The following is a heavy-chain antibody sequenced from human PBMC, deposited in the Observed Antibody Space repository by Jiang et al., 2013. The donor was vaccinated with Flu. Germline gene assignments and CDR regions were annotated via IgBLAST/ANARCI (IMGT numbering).Heavy chain of an antibody. CDR3: AREGYYFDTTGSPRSHGLDV. J-gene: IGHJ6*02. CDR2: INTGTGDP. V-gene: IGHV7-4-1*02. CDR1: AYSFTNYA. D-gene: IGHD3-22*01. Sequence: SELKKPGASVKVSCKASAYSFTNYALTWVRQAPGQGLEWMGWINTGTGDPTYAQAFTGRFVFSSDTSVSTAYLHISDLKAEDTAVYYCAREGYYFDTTGSPRSHGLDVWGQGTAVTVSS.